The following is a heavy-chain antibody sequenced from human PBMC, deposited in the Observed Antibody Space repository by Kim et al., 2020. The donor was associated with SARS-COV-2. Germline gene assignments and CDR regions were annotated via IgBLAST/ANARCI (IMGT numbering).Heavy chain of an antibody. Sequence: VGSLRLSCAASGFTFSSCAIHWVRQAPGKGLEWVAVISYNGSSKNYADSVKGRFTISRDKSKKTISPQMKIMSVETTATSYYYRAPWPGLPGPSYSAFG. D-gene: IGHD2-15*01. CDR2: ISYNGSSK. CDR1: GFTFSSCA. CDR3: YRAPWPGLPGPSYSAFG. V-gene: IGHV3-30-3*01. J-gene: IGHJ3*02.